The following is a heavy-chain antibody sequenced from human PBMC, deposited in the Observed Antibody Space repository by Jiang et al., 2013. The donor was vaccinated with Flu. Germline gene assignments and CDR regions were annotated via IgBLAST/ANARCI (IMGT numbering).Heavy chain of an antibody. CDR2: FDPEDAKI. CDR3: ARGSTSGDDY. V-gene: IGHV1-24*01. D-gene: IGHD2-2*01. J-gene: IGHJ4*02. Sequence: WMGGFDPEDAKIIYAQNFQGRVTMTEDRSTDTAYMELRSLRSDDTAVYYCARGSTSGDDYWGQGTLVTVSS.